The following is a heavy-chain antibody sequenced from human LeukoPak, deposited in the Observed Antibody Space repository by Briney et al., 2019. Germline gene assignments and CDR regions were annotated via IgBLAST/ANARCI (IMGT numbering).Heavy chain of an antibody. CDR1: GGSVSSSSYY. CDR3: ARATNWFDP. J-gene: IGHJ5*02. CDR2: IYYSGST. V-gene: IGHV4-39*07. Sequence: SETLSLTCTVSGGSVSSSSYYWGWIRQPPGKGLEWIGSIYYSGSTYYNPSLKSRVTISVDTSENQFSLKLSSVTAADTAVYYCARATNWFDPWGQGTLVTVSS.